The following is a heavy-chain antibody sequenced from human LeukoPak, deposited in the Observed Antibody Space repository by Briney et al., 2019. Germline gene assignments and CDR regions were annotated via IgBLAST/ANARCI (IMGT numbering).Heavy chain of an antibody. CDR2: ISGSGGTT. CDR3: AKASRRHCGTTICYTLDY. D-gene: IGHD2-2*02. CDR1: GGSISSSSYY. V-gene: IGHV3-23*01. J-gene: IGHJ4*02. Sequence: ETLSLTCTVSGGSISSSSYYWGWIRQPPGKGLEWVSTISGSGGTTNFADSVKGRFTISRENSKDTLYLQMNSLRAADTAKYYCAKASRRHCGTTICYTLDYWGQGTLVTVSS.